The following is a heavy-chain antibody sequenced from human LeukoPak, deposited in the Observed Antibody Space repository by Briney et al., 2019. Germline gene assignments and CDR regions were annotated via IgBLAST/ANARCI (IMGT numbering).Heavy chain of an antibody. CDR3: ERGDYFDY. D-gene: IGHD1-26*01. V-gene: IGHV3-30*02. J-gene: IGHJ4*02. CDR2: IRYDGSNK. Sequence: PGGSLRLSCAASGSTFSSYGMHWVRQAPGKGLEWVAFIRYDGSNKYYADSVKGRFTISRDNSKNTLYLQMNSLRAEDTAVYYCERGDYFDYWGQGTLVTVSS. CDR1: GSTFSSYG.